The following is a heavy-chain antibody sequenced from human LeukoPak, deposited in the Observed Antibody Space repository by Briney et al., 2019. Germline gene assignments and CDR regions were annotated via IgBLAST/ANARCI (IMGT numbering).Heavy chain of an antibody. CDR2: INHSGST. CDR1: GGSFSGYY. Sequence: SGTLSLTCAVYGGSFSGYYWSWIRQPPGKGLEWIGEINHSGSTNYNPSLKSRVTISVDTSKNQFSLKLSSVTAADTAVYYCARGTKVVPAYNWFDPWGQGTLVTVSS. V-gene: IGHV4-34*01. D-gene: IGHD2-2*01. J-gene: IGHJ5*02. CDR3: ARGTKVVPAYNWFDP.